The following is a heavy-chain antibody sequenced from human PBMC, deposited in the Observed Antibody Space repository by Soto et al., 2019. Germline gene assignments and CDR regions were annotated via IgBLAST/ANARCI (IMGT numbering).Heavy chain of an antibody. CDR2: ISYSGST. Sequence: QLQLQESGPGLVKPSETLSLTCTVSGGSISSRGYYWGWIRQPPGKGLEWIGTISYSGSTYYNPSLKSRVTLSVDTSKNQFSLKLSSVTAADPAVYYCATSNWFDPWGQGTLVTVSS. CDR1: GGSISSRGYY. J-gene: IGHJ5*02. V-gene: IGHV4-39*01. CDR3: ATSNWFDP.